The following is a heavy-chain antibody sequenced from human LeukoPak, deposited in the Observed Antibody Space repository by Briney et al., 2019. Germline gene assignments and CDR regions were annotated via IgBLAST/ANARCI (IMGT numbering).Heavy chain of an antibody. J-gene: IGHJ4*02. V-gene: IGHV3-21*01. CDR1: GFNFSSYS. CDR2: ISSTSTYI. CDR3: ARVHATETTRTSDFDY. D-gene: IGHD1-1*01. Sequence: GGSLRLSCAASGFNFSSYSMKWVRQAPGKGLEWVSSISSTSTYIYYADSVKGRFTVSRDNAKSSVYVQMNSLRAEDTALYYCARVHATETTRTSDFDYWGQGTLVTVSS.